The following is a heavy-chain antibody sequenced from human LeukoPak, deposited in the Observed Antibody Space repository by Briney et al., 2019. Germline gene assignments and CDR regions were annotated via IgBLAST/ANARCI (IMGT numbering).Heavy chain of an antibody. CDR3: ALGGCSSTSCYTIFGY. CDR2: VTSDGSST. D-gene: IGHD2-2*02. J-gene: IGHJ4*02. Sequence: GGCLRLSCAASVSTFSSYGMHWVRQAPGKGLVWVSRVTSDGSSTDYTDSVKGRFTISRDNAKNTLFLQMNSLRVEDTAVYYCALGGCSSTSCYTIFGYWGQGTLVTVSS. CDR1: VSTFSSYG. V-gene: IGHV3-74*01.